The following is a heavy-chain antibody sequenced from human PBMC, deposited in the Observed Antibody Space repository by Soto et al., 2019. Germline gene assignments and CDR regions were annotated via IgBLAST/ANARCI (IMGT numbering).Heavy chain of an antibody. Sequence: SETLSLTCTVSGASITFGGYSWSWIRQTPGKGLEWIGYINHLETTFYNPSFESRLTLSIDRAKNQFSLKLHSMSAADRAVYFCARGGGSDSFDYWGQGILVTVSS. V-gene: IGHV4-30-2*01. CDR1: GASITFGGYS. CDR2: INHLETT. D-gene: IGHD1-26*01. J-gene: IGHJ4*02. CDR3: ARGGGSDSFDY.